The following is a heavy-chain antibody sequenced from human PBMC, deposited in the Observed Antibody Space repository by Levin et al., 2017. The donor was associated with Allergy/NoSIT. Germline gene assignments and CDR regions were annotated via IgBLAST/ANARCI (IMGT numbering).Heavy chain of an antibody. V-gene: IGHV5-51*01. CDR1: GYSFSKYW. Sequence: GESLKISCKASGYSFSKYWIGWVRQMPGKGLEWMGIIYPGDSDTRYGPSFRGQVTISSDKSISTAYLQWSSLEASDTAMYYCARQEISGRLYVTPDAYYFDYWGQGTLVTVSS. CDR3: ARQEISGRLYVTPDAYYFDY. CDR2: IYPGDSDT. J-gene: IGHJ4*02. D-gene: IGHD3-16*01.